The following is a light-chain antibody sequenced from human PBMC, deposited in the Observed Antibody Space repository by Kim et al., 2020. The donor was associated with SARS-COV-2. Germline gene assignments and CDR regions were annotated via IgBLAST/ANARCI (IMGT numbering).Light chain of an antibody. V-gene: IGKV1-9*01. J-gene: IGKJ5*01. CDR3: QHLSGLPIT. Sequence: IQLTQSPSSLSASVGDRVTITCRASQGISGHLAWYQQKPGKAPNLLIYEISTLQSGVPSRFSGTGSGTDFTLTISSLQPEDFATYYCQHLSGLPITFGQGTRLEIK. CDR1: QGISGH. CDR2: EIS.